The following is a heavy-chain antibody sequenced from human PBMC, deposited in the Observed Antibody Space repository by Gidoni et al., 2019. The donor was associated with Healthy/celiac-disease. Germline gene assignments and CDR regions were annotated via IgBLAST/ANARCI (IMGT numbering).Heavy chain of an antibody. CDR2: RSYDGSNK. D-gene: IGHD3-22*01. CDR1: GLPFSSYA. CDR3: ASSYYYDSSGYHNDY. Sequence: QVQLVVSGVGVVQPGRSLSLACAASGLPFSSYAMHGVRQAPGKGLEWVAVRSYDGSNKYYADSVKGRFTISRDNSKNTLYLQMNSLRAEDTAVYYCASSYYYDSSGYHNDYWGQGTLVTVSS. J-gene: IGHJ4*02. V-gene: IGHV3-30-3*01.